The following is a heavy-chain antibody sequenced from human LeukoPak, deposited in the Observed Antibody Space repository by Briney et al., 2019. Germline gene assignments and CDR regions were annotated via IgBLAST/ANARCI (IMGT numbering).Heavy chain of an antibody. V-gene: IGHV3-7*01. D-gene: IGHD2-2*01. J-gene: IGHJ3*02. CDR3: ARHCSSTSCSPRDAFDI. CDR2: IKYNGNEK. CDR1: GFTFSDYW. Sequence: PGGSLRLSCAASGFTFSDYWMTWVRKAPGKGLEWVASIKYNGNEKQYVDSVKGRFTISRDNAKKSLYLEMTSLRAEDTAVFYCARHCSSTSCSPRDAFDIWGQGTMVTVSS.